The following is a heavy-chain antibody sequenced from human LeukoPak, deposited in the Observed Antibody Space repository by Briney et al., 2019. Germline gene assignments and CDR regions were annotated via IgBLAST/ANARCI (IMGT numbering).Heavy chain of an antibody. V-gene: IGHV1-69*05. D-gene: IGHD3-3*01. CDR2: IIPIFGTA. CDR1: GGTFSSYA. J-gene: IGHJ5*02. CDR3: ARGIGYDFWSGYANWFDP. Sequence: ASVNVSCKASGGTFSSYAISWVRQAPGQGLEWMGGIIPIFGTANYAQKFQGRVTITTDESTSTAYMELSSLRSEDTAVYYCARGIGYDFWSGYANWFDPWGQGTLVTVSS.